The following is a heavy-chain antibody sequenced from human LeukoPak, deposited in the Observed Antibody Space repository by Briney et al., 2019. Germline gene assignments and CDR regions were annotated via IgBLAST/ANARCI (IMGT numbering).Heavy chain of an antibody. J-gene: IGHJ4*02. D-gene: IGHD1-1*01. CDR1: GFTFSTYW. Sequence: GGSLRLSCAASGFTFSTYWMTWVRQAPGKGLEWVANIKQDGSEKYYEDSMKGRFTISRDNAKSSLYLQMKSLRAEDTAVYYCARGPGWNDYWGQGTLVTVSS. CDR3: ARGPGWNDY. V-gene: IGHV3-7*01. CDR2: IKQDGSEK.